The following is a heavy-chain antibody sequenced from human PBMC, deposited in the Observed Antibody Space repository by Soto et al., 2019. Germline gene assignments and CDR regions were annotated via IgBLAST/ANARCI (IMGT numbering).Heavy chain of an antibody. V-gene: IGHV3-21*01. CDR3: ARDRAKGYCSSTSCYTGWVRYYYYGMDV. J-gene: IGHJ6*02. D-gene: IGHD2-2*02. CDR2: ISSSSSYI. CDR1: GFTFSSYS. Sequence: GGSLRLSCAASGFTFSSYSMNWVRQAPGKGLEWVSSISSSSSYIYYADSVKGRFTISRDNAKNSLYLQMNSLRAEDTAVYYCARDRAKGYCSSTSCYTGWVRYYYYGMDVWGQGTTVTV.